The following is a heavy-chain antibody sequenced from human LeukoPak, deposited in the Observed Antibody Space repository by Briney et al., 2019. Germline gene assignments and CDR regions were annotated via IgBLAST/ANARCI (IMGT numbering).Heavy chain of an antibody. V-gene: IGHV1-2*02. CDR2: INPKNGDT. Sequence: GASVKLSCKASGYTFSGYYINWVRQAPGKGLEWMGCINPKNGDTHYAQDFLGRVTMTRDTSISTAYMELSRLTADDTVVYYCARDGRLGNGYDNFYIWGQGTLVTVSS. CDR1: GYTFSGYY. D-gene: IGHD5-18*01. CDR3: ARDGRLGNGYDNFYI. J-gene: IGHJ4*02.